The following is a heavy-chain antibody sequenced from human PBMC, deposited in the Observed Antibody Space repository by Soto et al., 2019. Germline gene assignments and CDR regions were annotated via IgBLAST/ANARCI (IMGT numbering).Heavy chain of an antibody. CDR1: GFTFSSYS. Sequence: GGSLRLSCAASGFTFSSYSMNWVRQAPGKGLEWVSSISSSSSYIYYADSVKGRFTISRDNAKNSLYLQMNSLRAEDTAVYYFALGSGSYYDYYFDYWGQGTLVTVSS. CDR3: ALGSGSYYDYYFDY. D-gene: IGHD3-10*01. V-gene: IGHV3-21*01. J-gene: IGHJ4*02. CDR2: ISSSSSYI.